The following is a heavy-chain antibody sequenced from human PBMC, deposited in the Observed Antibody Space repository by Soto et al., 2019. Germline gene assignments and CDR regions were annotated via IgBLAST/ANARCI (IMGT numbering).Heavy chain of an antibody. CDR1: GGSISSGGYY. CDR3: ARADSSGYYSLDS. Sequence: ASETLSLTCTVSGGSISSGGYYWSWIRQHPGKGLEWIGYIYYSGSTYYNPSLKSRVTISVDTSKNHFSLKLTSVTAADTAVYYCARADSSGYYSLDSWGQGTLVTVSS. CDR2: IYYSGST. V-gene: IGHV4-31*03. J-gene: IGHJ4*02. D-gene: IGHD3-22*01.